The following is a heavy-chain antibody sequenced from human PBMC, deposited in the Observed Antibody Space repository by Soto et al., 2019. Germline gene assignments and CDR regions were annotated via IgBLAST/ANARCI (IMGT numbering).Heavy chain of an antibody. D-gene: IGHD6-6*01. CDR1: GYTFTTYY. Sequence: ASVKVSCKASGYTFTTYYMYCLRQAPGQGLEWMGIINPSGGSTSFAQKFQGRVTMTRDTSTSTVYMELISLTSEDTAVYYCARDVGMASRPYLDYWGQGTLVTVSS. V-gene: IGHV1-46*01. CDR2: INPSGGST. CDR3: ARDVGMASRPYLDY. J-gene: IGHJ4*02.